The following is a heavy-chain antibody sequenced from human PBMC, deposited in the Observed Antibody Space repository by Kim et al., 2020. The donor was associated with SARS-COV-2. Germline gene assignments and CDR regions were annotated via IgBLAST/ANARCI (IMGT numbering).Heavy chain of an antibody. D-gene: IGHD4-17*01. J-gene: IGHJ3*02. CDR3: AKISDYGDYVYAFDI. V-gene: IGHV3-23*01. Sequence: DSVKGWFTNSGDNAKNTLYLQMNSRRAEDTAVYYCAKISDYGDYVYAFDIWGQGTMVTVSS.